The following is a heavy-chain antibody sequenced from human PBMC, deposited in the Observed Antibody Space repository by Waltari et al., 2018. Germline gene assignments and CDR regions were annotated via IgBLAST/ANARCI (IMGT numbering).Heavy chain of an antibody. D-gene: IGHD6-13*01. J-gene: IGHJ5*02. Sequence: QVQLQQWGAGLWKPSETLSLTCAVYGGSFSGYYWSWIRQPPGKGLEWIGEINHSGSTNYHPSLKSRVTISVDTSKNQFSLKLSSVTAADTAVYYCARGSRFIAAANSVKKFDPWGQGTLVTVSS. CDR1: GGSFSGYY. V-gene: IGHV4-34*01. CDR2: INHSGST. CDR3: ARGSRFIAAANSVKKFDP.